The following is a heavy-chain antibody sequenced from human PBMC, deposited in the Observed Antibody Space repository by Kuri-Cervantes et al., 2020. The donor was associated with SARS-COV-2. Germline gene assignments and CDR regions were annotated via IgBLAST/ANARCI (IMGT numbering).Heavy chain of an antibody. V-gene: IGHV3-30-3*01. CDR3: ARDQGGSYWWDAFDI. J-gene: IGHJ3*02. CDR2: ISYDGSNK. D-gene: IGHD1-26*01. Sequence: GGSLRLSCAASGFTFSSYAMHWVRQAPGKGLGWVAVISYDGSNKYYADSVKGRFTISRDNSKNTLYLQMNSLRAEDTAVYYCARDQGGSYWWDAFDIWGQGTMVTVSS. CDR1: GFTFSSYA.